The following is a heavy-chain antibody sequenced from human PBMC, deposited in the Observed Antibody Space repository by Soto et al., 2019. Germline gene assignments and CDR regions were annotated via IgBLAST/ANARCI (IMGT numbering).Heavy chain of an antibody. D-gene: IGHD4-4*01. CDR3: AKDESRRNRRYFDL. CDR1: GFTFSSYA. Sequence: EVQLVESGGGLVQPGGSLRLSCAASGFTFSSYAMYWVRQAPGKGLEWVSVISGSGGSTYYADSVKGRFTISRDNSKSTLYLQMNSLRAEDTAVYYCAKDESRRNRRYFDLWGRGTLVTVSS. CDR2: ISGSGGST. J-gene: IGHJ2*01. V-gene: IGHV3-23*04.